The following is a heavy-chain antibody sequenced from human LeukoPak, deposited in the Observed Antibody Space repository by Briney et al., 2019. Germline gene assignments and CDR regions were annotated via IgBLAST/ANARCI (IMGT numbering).Heavy chain of an antibody. Sequence: GASVKVSSKASGYTFTGYYMHWVRQAPGQGREWMGWINPNSGGTNYAQKFQGRGTMTRDTSISTGYMVLSRLRSGGTAVYYCARDLSGYSSVWTIWGQGTMVTVSS. CDR1: GYTFTGYY. V-gene: IGHV1-2*02. CDR2: INPNSGGT. J-gene: IGHJ3*02. CDR3: ARDLSGYSSVWTI. D-gene: IGHD6-19*01.